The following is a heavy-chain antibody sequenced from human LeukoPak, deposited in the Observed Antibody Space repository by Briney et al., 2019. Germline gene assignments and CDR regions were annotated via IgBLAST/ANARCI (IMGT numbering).Heavy chain of an antibody. J-gene: IGHJ4*02. CDR3: ARGVDDEIVVVPAAMPFGY. CDR2: ISAYNGNT. D-gene: IGHD2-2*01. Sequence: ASVKVSCKASGYTFTSYGISWVRQAPGQGLEWMGWISAYNGNTNYAQKLQGRVTMTTDTSTSTAYMELRSLRSDDTAVYYCARGVDDEIVVVPAAMPFGYWGQGTLVTASS. V-gene: IGHV1-18*04. CDR1: GYTFTSYG.